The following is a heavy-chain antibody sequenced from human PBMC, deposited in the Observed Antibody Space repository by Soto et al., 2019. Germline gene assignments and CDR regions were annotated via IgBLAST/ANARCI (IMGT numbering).Heavy chain of an antibody. CDR1: GGSISSYY. Sequence: PSETLSLTCTVSGGSISSYYWSWIRQPPGKGLEWIGYIYYSGSTNYNPSLKSRVTISVDTSKNQFSLKLSSVTAADTAVYYCARAAAPPRYYYMDVWGKGTTVTVSS. D-gene: IGHD6-13*01. V-gene: IGHV4-59*08. J-gene: IGHJ6*03. CDR2: IYYSGST. CDR3: ARAAAPPRYYYMDV.